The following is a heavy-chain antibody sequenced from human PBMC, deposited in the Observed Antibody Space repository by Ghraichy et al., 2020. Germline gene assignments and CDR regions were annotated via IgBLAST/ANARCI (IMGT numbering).Heavy chain of an antibody. Sequence: SETLSLTCAVSGGSIRSAGYSWNWFRQPPGKGLEWIGYIYHSGSTYYNPSLKSRVTLSVDRSKSQLSLKLSSVTAADTAIYYCARGGYSGYDFSFDYWGQGTLVTVSS. V-gene: IGHV4-30-2*01. D-gene: IGHD5-12*01. CDR2: IYHSGST. CDR1: GGSIRSAGYS. CDR3: ARGGYSGYDFSFDY. J-gene: IGHJ4*02.